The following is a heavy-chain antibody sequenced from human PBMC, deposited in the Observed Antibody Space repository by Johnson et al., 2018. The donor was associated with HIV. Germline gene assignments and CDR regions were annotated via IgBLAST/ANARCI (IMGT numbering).Heavy chain of an antibody. J-gene: IGHJ3*01. Sequence: QVQLLESGGGVVQPGRSLRLSCAASGFTFSSYAMHWVRQAPGKGLEWVAVTSYDGSNKYYADSVKGRFTISRDNAKNSLYLQMNNRRAEDTALYYCARVSDDYGGNPAAWGAFDVWGQGTMVTVSS. CDR2: TSYDGSNK. CDR1: GFTFSSYA. V-gene: IGHV3-30-3*01. D-gene: IGHD4-23*01. CDR3: ARVSDDYGGNPAAWGAFDV.